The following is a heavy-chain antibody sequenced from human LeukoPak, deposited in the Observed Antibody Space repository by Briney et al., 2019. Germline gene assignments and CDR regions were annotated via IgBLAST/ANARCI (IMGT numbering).Heavy chain of an antibody. CDR3: ASLGATMVRGVIIGY. J-gene: IGHJ4*02. Sequence: ASVKVSCKASGYTFTSYYMHWVRQAPGQGLEWMGWVNPNSGGTNYAQKFQGRVTMTRDTSISTAYMELSRLRSDDTAVYYCASLGATMVRGVIIGYWGQGTLVTVSS. V-gene: IGHV1-2*02. CDR2: VNPNSGGT. D-gene: IGHD3-10*01. CDR1: GYTFTSYY.